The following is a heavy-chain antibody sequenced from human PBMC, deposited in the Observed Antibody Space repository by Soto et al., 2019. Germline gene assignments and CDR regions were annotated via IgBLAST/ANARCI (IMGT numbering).Heavy chain of an antibody. D-gene: IGHD5-18*01. Sequence: GGSLRLSCSASGFTFSSYAMHWVRQAPGKGLEYVSAISSNGGSTYYADSVKGRFTISRDNSKNTLYLQMSSLGAEDTAVYYCVIDTAMAPYYYYGMDVWGQGTTVTVSS. CDR2: ISSNGGST. CDR1: GFTFSSYA. CDR3: VIDTAMAPYYYYGMDV. V-gene: IGHV3-64D*06. J-gene: IGHJ6*02.